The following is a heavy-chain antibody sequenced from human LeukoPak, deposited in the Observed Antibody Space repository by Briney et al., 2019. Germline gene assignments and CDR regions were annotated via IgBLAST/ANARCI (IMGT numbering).Heavy chain of an antibody. CDR3: ARDTGPVGATIDY. D-gene: IGHD1-26*01. V-gene: IGHV1-69*04. Sequence: ASVKVSCKASGGTFSSYTISWVRQAPGQGLEWMGRIIPILGIANYAQKFQGRVTITADKSTSTAYMELSSLRSEDTAVYYCARDTGPVGATIDYWGQGTLVTVSS. CDR1: GGTFSSYT. CDR2: IIPILGIA. J-gene: IGHJ4*02.